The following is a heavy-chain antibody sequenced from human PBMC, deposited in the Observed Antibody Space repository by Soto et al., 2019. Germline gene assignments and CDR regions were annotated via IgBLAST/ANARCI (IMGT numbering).Heavy chain of an antibody. CDR2: ISGSSSYT. CDR1: GFTFSDYY. Sequence: GGSLRLSCAASGFTFSDYYMSWIRQAPGKGLEWVSYISGSSSYTNYADSVKGRFTISRGNAKNSLYLQMNSLRAEDTAVYYCARDTGSGWPILDYWGQGTLVTVSS. D-gene: IGHD6-19*01. CDR3: ARDTGSGWPILDY. V-gene: IGHV3-11*06. J-gene: IGHJ4*02.